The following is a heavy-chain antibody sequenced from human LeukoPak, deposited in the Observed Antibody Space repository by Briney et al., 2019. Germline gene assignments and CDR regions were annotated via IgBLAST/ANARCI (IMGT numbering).Heavy chain of an antibody. Sequence: NPSETLSLTCTVSGGSISSYYWSWIRQPPGKGLEWIGYIYYSGSTNYNPSLKSRVTISVDKSKNQFSLKLSSVTAADTAVYYCAREPYSGYDERYFDYWGQGTLVTVSS. CDR1: GGSISSYY. CDR3: AREPYSGYDERYFDY. D-gene: IGHD5-12*01. CDR2: IYYSGST. V-gene: IGHV4-59*12. J-gene: IGHJ4*02.